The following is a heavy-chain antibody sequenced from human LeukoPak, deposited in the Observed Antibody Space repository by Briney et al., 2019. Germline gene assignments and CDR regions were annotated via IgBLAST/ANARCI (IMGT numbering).Heavy chain of an antibody. J-gene: IGHJ4*02. CDR1: GFTFSTYN. V-gene: IGHV3-21*01. CDR2: ISSSSTYI. CDR3: ATGRGRYSYGRFDY. Sequence: PGGSLRLSCAASGFTFSTYNMNWVRQAPGKGLEWVSSISSSSTYIYYADSVKGRFTISRDNAKNSLHLQMNSLRAEDTAVYYCATGRGRYSYGRFDYWGQGTLVTVSS. D-gene: IGHD5-18*01.